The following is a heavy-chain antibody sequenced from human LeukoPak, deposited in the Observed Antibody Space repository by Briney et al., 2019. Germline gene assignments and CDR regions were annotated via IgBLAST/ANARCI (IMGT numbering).Heavy chain of an antibody. V-gene: IGHV1-8*01. J-gene: IGHJ4*02. CDR2: MNPNSGNT. CDR3: ARVTIFGVDPDY. D-gene: IGHD3-3*01. CDR1: GYTFSSYD. Sequence: GASVKVSCKASGYTFSSYDINWVRQATGQGLEWMGWMNPNSGNTGYAQKFQGRVTMTRNTSISTAYMELSSLRSEDTAVYYCARVTIFGVDPDYWGQGTLVTVSS.